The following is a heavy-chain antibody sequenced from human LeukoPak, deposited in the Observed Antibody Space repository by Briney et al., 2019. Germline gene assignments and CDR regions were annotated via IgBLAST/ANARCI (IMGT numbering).Heavy chain of an antibody. V-gene: IGHV4-61*02. CDR2: IYTSGST. CDR3: ARETYSSSWYWWFDP. Sequence: SETLSLTCTVSGGSISSGSYYWSWIRQPAVKGLDWIGRIYTSGSTNYKSSLMSRVTISVDTSKNQFSLKLTSVTAADTAVYYCARETYSSSWYWWFDPWGQGTLVTVSS. J-gene: IGHJ5*02. CDR1: GGSISSGSYY. D-gene: IGHD6-13*01.